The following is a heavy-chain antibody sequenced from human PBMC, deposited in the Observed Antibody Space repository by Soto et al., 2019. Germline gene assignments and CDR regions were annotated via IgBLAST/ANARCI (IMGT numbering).Heavy chain of an antibody. CDR1: GDSINSGDYY. D-gene: IGHD3-22*01. V-gene: IGHV4-30-4*01. CDR3: ARAPRLMTVAIDC. CDR2: IYYSGST. Sequence: SETLSLTCTVYGDSINSGDYYWTWIRQPPGKGLEWMGYIYYSGSTYYNPSLKSRLTMSLDTSTNQFSLKLTSVIAADTAVYFCARAPRLMTVAIDCWGQGALVT. J-gene: IGHJ4*02.